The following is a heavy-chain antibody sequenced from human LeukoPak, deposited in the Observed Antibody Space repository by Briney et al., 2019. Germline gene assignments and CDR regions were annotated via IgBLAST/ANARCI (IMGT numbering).Heavy chain of an antibody. CDR2: MNPNSGNT. CDR3: ARQPTPRVPIRLIAVAPKIRFDP. D-gene: IGHD6-19*01. CDR1: GGTFTSYD. J-gene: IGHJ5*02. Sequence: ASVKVSCKASGGTFTSYDINWVRQATGQGLERMGWMNPNSGNTGYAQKFQGRVTMTRNTSISTAYMELSSLRSEDTAVYYCARQPTPRVPIRLIAVAPKIRFDPWGQGTLVTVSS. V-gene: IGHV1-8*01.